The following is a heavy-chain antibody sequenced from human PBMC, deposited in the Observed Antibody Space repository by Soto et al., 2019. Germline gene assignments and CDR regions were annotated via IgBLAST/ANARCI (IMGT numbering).Heavy chain of an antibody. V-gene: IGHV3-23*01. CDR3: AKDRGYCSVGSCYPPPNGMDV. CDR1: GFTFSSYA. D-gene: IGHD2-15*01. J-gene: IGHJ6*02. CDR2: ISGSGGST. Sequence: HPGGSLRLSCAASGFTFSSYAMSWVRQAPGKGLKWVSAISGSGGSTYYADSVKGRFTISRDNSKNTLYLQMNSLRAEDTAVYYCAKDRGYCSVGSCYPPPNGMDVWGQGTTVTVSS.